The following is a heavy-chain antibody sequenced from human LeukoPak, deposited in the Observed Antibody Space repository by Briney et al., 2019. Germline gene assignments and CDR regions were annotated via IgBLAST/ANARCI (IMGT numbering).Heavy chain of an antibody. D-gene: IGHD2/OR15-2a*01. Sequence: ASVKVSCKASGYTFTSYYMHWVRQAPGQGLEWMGIINPSGGSTSYAQKFQGRVTMTRDSSTSTVYMELSSLRSEDTAVYYCARHATTYYFDYWGQGTLVTVSS. CDR2: INPSGGST. CDR3: ARHATTYYFDY. J-gene: IGHJ4*02. CDR1: GYTFTSYY. V-gene: IGHV1-46*01.